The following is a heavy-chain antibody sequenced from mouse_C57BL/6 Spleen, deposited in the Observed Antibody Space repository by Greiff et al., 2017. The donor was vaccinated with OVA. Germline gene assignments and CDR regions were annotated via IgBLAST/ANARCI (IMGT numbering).Heavy chain of an antibody. CDR2: ISSGGDYI. CDR1: GFTFSSYS. D-gene: IGHD1-1*01. CDR3: TRYGSGWYFDV. Sequence: EVKLVESGEGLVKPGGSLKLSCAASGFTFSSYSMSWVRQTPEKRLEWVAYISSGGDYIYYADTVKGRFTITRDNDRNTLYLQMSSLNSEDTAMYYCTRYGSGWYFDVWGTGTTVTVSS. J-gene: IGHJ1*03. V-gene: IGHV5-9-1*02.